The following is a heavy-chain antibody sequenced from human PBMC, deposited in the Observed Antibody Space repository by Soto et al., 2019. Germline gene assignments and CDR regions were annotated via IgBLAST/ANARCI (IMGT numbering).Heavy chain of an antibody. CDR3: ARVRGDSTSQFLQWLLHDL. J-gene: IGHJ5*02. V-gene: IGHV4-59*01. CDR1: GGSISHYY. CDR2: VTYSGST. Sequence: SETLSLTCSVSGGSISHYYGSWIRQPPGKGLEWIGYVTYSGSTNYNPSLKSRLTISVDTSRNQFSLKLSSVTAADTAMYYCARVRGDSTSQFLQWLLHDLWGQGSLVTVSS. D-gene: IGHD3-3*01.